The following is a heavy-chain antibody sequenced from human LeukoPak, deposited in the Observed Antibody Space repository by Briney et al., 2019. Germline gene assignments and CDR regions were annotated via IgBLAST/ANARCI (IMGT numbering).Heavy chain of an antibody. CDR3: ARDNRPFDY. Sequence: RAGGSLRLSCAASGLTFGDYYMSWIRQAPGKGLEWVSYISSTSSYTNYADSVMGRFTISRDNAKNSLYLQMNSLGAEDTAVYYCARDNRPFDYWGQGTLVTVSS. CDR1: GLTFGDYY. CDR2: ISSTSSYT. J-gene: IGHJ4*02. V-gene: IGHV3-11*06.